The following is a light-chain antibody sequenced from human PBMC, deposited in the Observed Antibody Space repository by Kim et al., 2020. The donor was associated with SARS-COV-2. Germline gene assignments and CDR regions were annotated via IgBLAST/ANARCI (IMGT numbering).Light chain of an antibody. J-gene: IGLJ1*01. Sequence: SYELTQPPSVSVAPGKTARITCGGNNIGSKSVHWYQQKPGQAPVLVIYYDSDRPSGIPERFSGSNSGNTATLTISRVEAGDEADYYGQVWDSSSDHLYVFGTGTKVTV. CDR3: QVWDSSSDHLYV. CDR2: YDS. CDR1: NIGSKS. V-gene: IGLV3-21*04.